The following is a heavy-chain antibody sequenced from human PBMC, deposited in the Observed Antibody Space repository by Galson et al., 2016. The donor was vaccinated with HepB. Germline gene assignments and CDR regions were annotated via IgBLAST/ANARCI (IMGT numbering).Heavy chain of an antibody. CDR3: NLYYYDSSGYRFDY. Sequence: PALVKPTQTLTLTCTISGFSLSSSTMRVSWIRQPPGKALEWLARIDWANDKFYSTSLKTRLTISKDTSRDQVVLTMTNMDPVDTATYYFNLYYYDSSGYRFDYWGQGTLVTVSS. J-gene: IGHJ4*02. D-gene: IGHD3-22*01. V-gene: IGHV2-70*04. CDR1: GFSLSSSTMR. CDR2: IDWANDK.